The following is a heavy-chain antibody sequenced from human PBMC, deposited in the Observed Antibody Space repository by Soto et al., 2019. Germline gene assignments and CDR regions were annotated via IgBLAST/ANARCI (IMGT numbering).Heavy chain of an antibody. CDR3: ARALRGFHKRAHYYYMDV. V-gene: IGHV1-8*01. J-gene: IGHJ6*03. Sequence: ASVKVSCKASGYTFTSYDINWVRQATGQGLEWMGWMNPNSGNTGYAQKFQGRVTMTRNTSISTAYMELSSLRSEDTAVYYCARALRGFHKRAHYYYMDVWGKGTTVTVSS. CDR2: MNPNSGNT. CDR1: GYTFTSYD. D-gene: IGHD5-12*01.